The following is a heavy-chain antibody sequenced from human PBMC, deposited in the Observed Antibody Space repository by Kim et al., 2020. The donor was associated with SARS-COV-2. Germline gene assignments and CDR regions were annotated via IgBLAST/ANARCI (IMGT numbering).Heavy chain of an antibody. J-gene: IGHJ4*02. Sequence: GGSLRLSCTASGFAFSTYAMAWVRLAPGKGPEWVSIVSGNADASYYADSVRGRFTISRDNTKNALYLQMNSLRAEDTAVYYCANQLGNNWFSDWGQGTLVTVSS. CDR1: GFAFSTYA. V-gene: IGHV3-23*01. D-gene: IGHD1-1*01. CDR3: ANQLGNNWFSD. CDR2: VSGNADAS.